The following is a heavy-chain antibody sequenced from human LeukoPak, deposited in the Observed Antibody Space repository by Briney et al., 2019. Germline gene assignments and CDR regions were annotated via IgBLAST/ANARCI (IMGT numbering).Heavy chain of an antibody. V-gene: IGHV4-39*01. CDR3: ARLYCSSTSCHPDY. D-gene: IGHD2-2*01. J-gene: IGHJ4*02. CDR2: SYYSGST. CDR1: GGSISSSSYY. Sequence: PSETLSLTCNVSGGSISSSSYYWGWIRQAPGKGLEWIGSSYYSGSTYYNPSLKSRVTISVDTFKNQFSLKLSSVTAADTAVYYCARLYCSSTSCHPDYWGEGTLVTVSS.